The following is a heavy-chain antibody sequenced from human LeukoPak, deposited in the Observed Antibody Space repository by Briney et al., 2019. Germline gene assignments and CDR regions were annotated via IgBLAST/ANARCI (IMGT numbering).Heavy chain of an antibody. V-gene: IGHV1-18*01. CDR3: ARDKRNYDFWSGYYPYDY. J-gene: IGHJ4*02. Sequence: ASVKVSCKASGYTFTSYGISWVRQAPGQGLQWMGWISAYNGNTDYAQKFQGRVTMTTDTSTSTAYMELRSLRSDDTAVYYCARDKRNYDFWSGYYPYDYWGQGTLVTVSS. CDR2: ISAYNGNT. D-gene: IGHD3-3*01. CDR1: GYTFTSYG.